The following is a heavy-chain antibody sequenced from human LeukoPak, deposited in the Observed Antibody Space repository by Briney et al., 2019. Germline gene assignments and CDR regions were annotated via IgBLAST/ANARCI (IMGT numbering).Heavy chain of an antibody. V-gene: IGHV1-8*01. J-gene: IGHJ4*02. CDR1: GYTFTSYD. Sequence: ASVKVSCKAAGYTFTSYDINLVRQAAGQGLEWMGWMNPNSGNTGYAQKFQSRVTMTRNTSISTAYMELSSLRSEDTAVYYCARAVTLRGIDYWGQGTLVTVSS. CDR2: MNPNSGNT. CDR3: ARAVTLRGIDY. D-gene: IGHD1-26*01.